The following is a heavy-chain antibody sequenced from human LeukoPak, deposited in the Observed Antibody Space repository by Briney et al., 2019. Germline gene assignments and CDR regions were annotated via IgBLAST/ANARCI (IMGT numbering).Heavy chain of an antibody. CDR1: GFTFSSSW. CDR2: IKQDGSEK. D-gene: IGHD6-13*01. J-gene: IGHJ2*01. Sequence: PGGSLRLSCAASGFTFSSSWMSWARQAPGKGLEWMANIKQDGSEKFYVDSVKGRFSISRDNAKNSLYLQLNSLRAEDTAVYYCARVHSWAYWYFDLWGRGTLVTVSS. V-gene: IGHV3-7*01. CDR3: ARVHSWAYWYFDL.